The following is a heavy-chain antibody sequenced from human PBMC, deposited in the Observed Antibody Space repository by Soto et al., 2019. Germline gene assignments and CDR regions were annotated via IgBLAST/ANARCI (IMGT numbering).Heavy chain of an antibody. D-gene: IGHD6-25*01. J-gene: IGHJ4*02. CDR2: ISQSGNT. Sequence: PSETLSLTCSIYSGSFSGYYWSWIRQPPGKGLEWIGEISQSGNTNYSPSLKSRVSISIDTSMKQFSLNLASVSAADTAVYYCARAPKVSGSSQTRPDFWGQGTLVT. CDR3: ARAPKVSGSSQTRPDF. V-gene: IGHV4-34*01. CDR1: SGSFSGYY.